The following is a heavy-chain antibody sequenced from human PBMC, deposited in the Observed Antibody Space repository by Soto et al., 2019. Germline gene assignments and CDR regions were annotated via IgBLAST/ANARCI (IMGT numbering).Heavy chain of an antibody. Sequence: SEGLSLTCTASGGSIISGGYYWSFIRQHPGKGLEWIGYIYYNGDTHYNPSLKSRLSMSVDTSKNQFSLSLTSVTAADTAVYYCARRLDPDVWGQGTTVTVSS. J-gene: IGHJ6*02. D-gene: IGHD3-9*01. CDR3: ARRLDPDV. V-gene: IGHV4-31*03. CDR2: IYYNGDT. CDR1: GGSIISGGYY.